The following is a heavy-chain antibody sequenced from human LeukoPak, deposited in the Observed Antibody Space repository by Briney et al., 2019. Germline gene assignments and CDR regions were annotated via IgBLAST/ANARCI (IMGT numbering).Heavy chain of an antibody. CDR1: GGSISSGGYS. V-gene: IGHV4-30-2*01. D-gene: IGHD2-2*01. CDR2: IYHSGIT. Sequence: PSQTLSLTCAVSGGSISSGGYSWSWIRQPPGKGLEWIGYIYHSGITYYNPSLKSRVTISVDRSKNQFSLKLSSVTAADTAVYYCARGADIVVVPAATESADPFDYWGQGTLVTVSS. CDR3: ARGADIVVVPAATESADPFDY. J-gene: IGHJ4*02.